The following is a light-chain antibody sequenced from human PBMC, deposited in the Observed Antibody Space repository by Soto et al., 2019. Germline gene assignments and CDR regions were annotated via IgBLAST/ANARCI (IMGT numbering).Light chain of an antibody. Sequence: EMVMTQSPATLSVSPGERATLSCRASQSVSSNLAWYQQRPGQAPRLLIYGASTRATGIPARFSGSGSGTEFTLTNSSLQSEDFAVYYCQQYNNWWTFGQGTKVDIK. CDR2: GAS. CDR3: QQYNNWWT. V-gene: IGKV3-15*01. J-gene: IGKJ1*01. CDR1: QSVSSN.